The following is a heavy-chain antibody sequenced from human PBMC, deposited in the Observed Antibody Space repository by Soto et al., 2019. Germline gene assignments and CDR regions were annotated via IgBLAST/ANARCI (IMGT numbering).Heavy chain of an antibody. CDR3: ARVREYCSGGSCYVDY. J-gene: IGHJ4*02. D-gene: IGHD2-15*01. V-gene: IGHV3-48*03. CDR2: ISGGESAT. CDR1: GFNFRNYE. Sequence: EVQLVESGGALVQPGGSLRLSCAASGFNFRNYEMNWVRQAPGKGLEWVSYISGGESATYYADSVKGRFTISRDNAKNSLYLQMTSLRAEDTGVYYCARVREYCSGGSCYVDYWGQGTLVTVSS.